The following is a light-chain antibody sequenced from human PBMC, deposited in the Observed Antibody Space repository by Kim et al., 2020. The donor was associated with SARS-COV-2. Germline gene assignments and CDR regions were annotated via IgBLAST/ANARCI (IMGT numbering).Light chain of an antibody. Sequence: ASVGNRVTITCRAIQSVSTSLNWYQQQPGKAPKLLIYAVSSLQSGVPSRFSGSGSGTDFSLTISSLQREDSAIYYCQQSHGFPYSFGQGTKLEI. J-gene: IGKJ2*03. V-gene: IGKV1-39*01. CDR2: AVS. CDR1: QSVSTS. CDR3: QQSHGFPYS.